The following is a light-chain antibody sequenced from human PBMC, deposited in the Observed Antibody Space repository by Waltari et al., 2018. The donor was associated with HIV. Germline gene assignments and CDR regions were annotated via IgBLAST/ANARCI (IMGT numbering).Light chain of an antibody. Sequence: NFMLTQPHSVSESPGKTVTISCTGSGGSIASNYVQWYQQRPGSAPTTVIYERNQRPSGVPDRFSGSIDSSSNSASLTISGLKTEDEADYYCQSYDSITWVFGGGTKLTVL. J-gene: IGLJ3*02. CDR2: ERN. CDR1: GGSIASNY. CDR3: QSYDSITWV. V-gene: IGLV6-57*02.